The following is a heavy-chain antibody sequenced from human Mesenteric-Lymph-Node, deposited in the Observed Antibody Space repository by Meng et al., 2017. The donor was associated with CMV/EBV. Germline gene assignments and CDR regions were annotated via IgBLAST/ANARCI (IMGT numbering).Heavy chain of an antibody. Sequence: GESLKISCAASGFTFSTYTMHWVRQAPGKGLEWVAVISYDGSNKYYADSVKGRFTISRDNSKNTLYLQMNSLRAEDTAVYYCAKTLMNIVVVPAALAGSAGGLFDYWSQGTLVTVSS. J-gene: IGHJ4*02. V-gene: IGHV3-30-3*02. D-gene: IGHD2-2*01. CDR1: GFTFSTYT. CDR3: AKTLMNIVVVPAALAGSAGGLFDY. CDR2: ISYDGSNK.